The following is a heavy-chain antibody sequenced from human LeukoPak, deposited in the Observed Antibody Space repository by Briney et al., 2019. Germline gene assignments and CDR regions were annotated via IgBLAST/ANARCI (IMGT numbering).Heavy chain of an antibody. J-gene: IGHJ3*02. V-gene: IGHV4-30-2*01. CDR1: GGSISSGGYS. Sequence: PSQTLSLTCAVSGGSISSGGYSWSWIRQPPGKGLEWIGYIYHSGSTYYNPSLKSRVTISVDRSKNQFSLKLSSVTAADTAVYYCARAKLHDYYDSSGYYLGNDAFDIWGQGTMVTVSS. CDR2: IYHSGST. CDR3: ARAKLHDYYDSSGYYLGNDAFDI. D-gene: IGHD3-22*01.